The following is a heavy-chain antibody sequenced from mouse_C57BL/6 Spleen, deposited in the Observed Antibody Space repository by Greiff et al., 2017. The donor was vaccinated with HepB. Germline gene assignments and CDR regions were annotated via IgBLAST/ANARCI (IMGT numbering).Heavy chain of an antibody. CDR2: IYPGSGST. D-gene: IGHD2-4*01. J-gene: IGHJ1*03. Sequence: QVQLKQPGAELVKPGASVKMSCKASGYTFTSYWITWVKQRPGQGLEWIGDIYPGSGSTNYNEKFKSKATLTVDTSSSTAYMQLSSLTSEDSAVYYCARGGGLYDYDGRYFDVWGTGTTVTVSS. CDR1: GYTFTSYW. CDR3: ARGGGLYDYDGRYFDV. V-gene: IGHV1-55*01.